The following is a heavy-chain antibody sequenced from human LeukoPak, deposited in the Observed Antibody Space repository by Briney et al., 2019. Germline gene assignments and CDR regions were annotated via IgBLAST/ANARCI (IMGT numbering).Heavy chain of an antibody. CDR2: VITSGGT. J-gene: IGHJ4*02. CDR3: ASSNWLRDANFDS. CDR1: GASINSGLYY. V-gene: IGHV4-61*02. Sequence: SQTLSLTCTVSGASINSGLYYWNWIRQPAGKGLEWIGRVITSGGTNYTPSLKSRVTISVTTSKNQFSLKLSSVTAADTAVYFCASSNWLRDANFDSWGQGTLVTGSS. D-gene: IGHD5-12*01.